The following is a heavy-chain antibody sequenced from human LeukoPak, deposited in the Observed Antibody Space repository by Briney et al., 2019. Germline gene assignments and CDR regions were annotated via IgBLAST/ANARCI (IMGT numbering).Heavy chain of an antibody. J-gene: IGHJ6*02. CDR2: INSDGSST. D-gene: IGHD2-15*01. V-gene: IGHV3-74*01. CDR3: ARAGGGEGWYYYYGMDV. Sequence: GGSLRLSCAASGFTFSNYQMNWVRQAPGKGLVWVSRINSDGSSTSYADSVKGRFTISRDNAKNTLYLQMNSLRAEDTAVYYCARAGGGEGWYYYYGMDVWGQGTTVTVSS. CDR1: GFTFSNYQ.